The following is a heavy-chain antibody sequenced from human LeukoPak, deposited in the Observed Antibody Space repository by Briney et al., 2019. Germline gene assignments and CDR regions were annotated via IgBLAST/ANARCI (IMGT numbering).Heavy chain of an antibody. V-gene: IGHV1-69*05. CDR1: GGTFSSYA. CDR2: IIPIFGTA. D-gene: IGHD3-22*01. Sequence: SVKVSCKASGGTFSSYAISRVRQAPGQGLEWMGGIIPIFGTANYAQKFQGRVTITTDESTSTAYMELSSLRSEDTAVYYCARDLGYYDSSGYYYEGSDYWGQGTLVTVSS. J-gene: IGHJ4*02. CDR3: ARDLGYYDSSGYYYEGSDY.